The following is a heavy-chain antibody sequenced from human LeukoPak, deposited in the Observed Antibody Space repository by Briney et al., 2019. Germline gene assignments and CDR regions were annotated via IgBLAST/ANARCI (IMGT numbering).Heavy chain of an antibody. Sequence: GASVKVSCKASGYAFTSYDINWVRQAPGQGLEWMGGIIPIFATTNYAQKFQGRVTITADESTSTAYMELSSLRFEDTAVYYCARQLERRYYYYMDVWGKGTTVTVSS. J-gene: IGHJ6*03. D-gene: IGHD1-1*01. V-gene: IGHV1-69*13. CDR3: ARQLERRYYYYMDV. CDR2: IIPIFATT. CDR1: GYAFTSYD.